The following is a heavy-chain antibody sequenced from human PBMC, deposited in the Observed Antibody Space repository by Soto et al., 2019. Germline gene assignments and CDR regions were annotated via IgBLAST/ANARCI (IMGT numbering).Heavy chain of an antibody. V-gene: IGHV3-23*01. CDR2: ISGSGGST. D-gene: IGHD1-26*01. J-gene: IGHJ6*02. CDR3: AKEVGEHGYYYYGMDV. CDR1: GFTFSSYA. Sequence: EVQLLESGGGLVQPGGSLRLSCAASGFTFSSYAMSWVRQAPGKGLEWVSAISGSGGSTYYADSVKDRFTISRDNSKNPLYLQMNSRRAEDTAVYYCAKEVGEHGYYYYGMDVWGQGTTVTVSS.